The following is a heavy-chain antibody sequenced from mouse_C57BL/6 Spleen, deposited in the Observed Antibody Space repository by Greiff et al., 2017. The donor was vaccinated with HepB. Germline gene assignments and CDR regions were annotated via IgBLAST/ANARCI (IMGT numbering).Heavy chain of an antibody. CDR1: GYSFTSYY. Sequence: VKLQESGPELVKPGASVKISCKASGYSFTSYYIHWVKQRPGQGLEWIGWIYPGSGNTKYNEKFKGKATLTADTSSSTAYMQLSSLTSEDSAVYYCARLGIFQSSITTGWGQGTTLTVSS. D-gene: IGHD1-1*01. J-gene: IGHJ2*01. CDR2: IYPGSGNT. CDR3: ARLGIFQSSITTG. V-gene: IGHV1-66*01.